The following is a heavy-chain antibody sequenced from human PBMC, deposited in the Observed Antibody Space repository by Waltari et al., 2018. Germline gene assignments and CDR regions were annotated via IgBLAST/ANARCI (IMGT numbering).Heavy chain of an antibody. CDR1: GFTFSSYA. J-gene: IGHJ3*02. V-gene: IGHV3-23*04. CDR3: AKDHDEYSSSGPAFDI. CDR2: MSGSGGRT. Sequence: EVQLVESGGGLVQPGGSLRLSCAASGFTFSSYAMSWVRQAPGKGLGGVSGMSGSGGRTYSADSVKGRFTISRDNSKNTLYLQMNSLRAEDTAVYYCAKDHDEYSSSGPAFDIWGQGTMVTVSS. D-gene: IGHD6-6*01.